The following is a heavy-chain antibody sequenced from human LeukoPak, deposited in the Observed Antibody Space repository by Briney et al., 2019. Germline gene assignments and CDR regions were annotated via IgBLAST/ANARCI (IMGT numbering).Heavy chain of an antibody. Sequence: SETLSLTCAVYGGSFSGYYWSWIRQPPGKGLEWIGEINHSGSTNYNPSLKSRVTISVDTSKNQFSLKLSSVTAADTAVYYCARVGCSSTSCYLHYWGQGTLVAVSS. V-gene: IGHV4-34*01. CDR2: INHSGST. CDR3: ARVGCSSTSCYLHY. D-gene: IGHD2-2*01. CDR1: GGSFSGYY. J-gene: IGHJ4*02.